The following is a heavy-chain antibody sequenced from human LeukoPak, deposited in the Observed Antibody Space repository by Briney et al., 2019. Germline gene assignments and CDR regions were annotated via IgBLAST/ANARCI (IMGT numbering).Heavy chain of an antibody. V-gene: IGHV4-4*07. D-gene: IGHD6-13*01. Sequence: PSETLSLTCTVSRGSINNQYWSWIRQPAGKGLEWIGRIYTSGSTNYNPSLKSRVTMSVDTSKNQFSLKLSSVTAADTAVYYCARTVPLIAAGSDAFDIWGQGTMVTVSS. J-gene: IGHJ3*02. CDR2: IYTSGST. CDR1: RGSINNQY. CDR3: ARTVPLIAAGSDAFDI.